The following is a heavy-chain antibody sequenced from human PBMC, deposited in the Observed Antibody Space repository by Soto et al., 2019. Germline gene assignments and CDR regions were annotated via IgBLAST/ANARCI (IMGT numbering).Heavy chain of an antibody. J-gene: IGHJ2*01. V-gene: IGHV1-18*01. CDR1: GYTFTSYG. CDR2: ISAYNGNT. D-gene: IGHD1-26*01. CDR3: ARDQAMKWELLHSLDL. Sequence: QVQLVQSGAEVKKPGASVKVSCKASGYTFTSYGISWVRQAPGQGLEWMGWISAYNGNTNYAQKLQGRVPMTTDTSTSTAYMELRSLRSDDTAVYYCARDQAMKWELLHSLDLWGRGTLVTVSS.